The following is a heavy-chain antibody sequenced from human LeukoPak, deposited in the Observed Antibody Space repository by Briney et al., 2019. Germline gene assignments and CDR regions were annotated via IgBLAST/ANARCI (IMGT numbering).Heavy chain of an antibody. V-gene: IGHV3-66*01. Sequence: GGSLRLSCAASGFSVTNNYMSWVRQAPGKGLEWASVIYSGGSTYYADSVKGRFTISRDNSKNTLYLQMNSLRAEDTAVYYCARAPNGQTQYYFDYWGQGTLVTVSS. J-gene: IGHJ4*02. CDR1: GFSVTNNY. CDR2: IYSGGST. CDR3: ARAPNGQTQYYFDY. D-gene: IGHD2-8*01.